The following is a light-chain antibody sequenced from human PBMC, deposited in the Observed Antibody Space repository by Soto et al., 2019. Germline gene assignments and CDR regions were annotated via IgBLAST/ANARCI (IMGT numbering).Light chain of an antibody. CDR1: SSDVGGYNY. CDR3: NSYTRFSTYV. V-gene: IGLV2-14*01. CDR2: EVT. Sequence: QSALTQPRSVSGSPGQSVTISCTGTSSDVGGYNYVSWYQQHPGKAPKLMIYEVTYRPSGVSSRFSGSKSGNTASLTISGLQAEDEADYYCNSYTRFSTYVFGTGTKLTVL. J-gene: IGLJ1*01.